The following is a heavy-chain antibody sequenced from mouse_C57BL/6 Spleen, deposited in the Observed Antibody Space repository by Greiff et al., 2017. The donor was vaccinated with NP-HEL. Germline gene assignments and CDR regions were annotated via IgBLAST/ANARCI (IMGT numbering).Heavy chain of an antibody. V-gene: IGHV1-53*01. D-gene: IGHD1-1*01. CDR1: GYTFTSYW. Sequence: QVQLQQPGTELVKPGASVKLSCKASGYTFTSYWMHWVKQRPGQGLEWIGNINPSNGGTNYNEQFKSKATLTVDKSSSTAYMQLSSLTSEDSAVYYSARWLLYYGSSYPYFDDWGQGTTLTVSS. CDR3: ARWLLYYGSSYPYFDD. J-gene: IGHJ2*01. CDR2: INPSNGGT.